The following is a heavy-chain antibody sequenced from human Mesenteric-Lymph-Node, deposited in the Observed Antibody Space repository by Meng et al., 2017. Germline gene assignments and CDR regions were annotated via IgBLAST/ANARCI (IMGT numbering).Heavy chain of an antibody. D-gene: IGHD1-14*01. CDR2: ISYDGSNK. V-gene: IGHV3-30*01. Sequence: SLKISWAASGFTFSSYAMHWVREAPDKGLERVAVISYDGSNKYYADSVKSRFTISRDNSKNTLYPQMNSRRAEDTAVYYCARESIPNLFDYWGQGTLVTVSS. J-gene: IGHJ4*02. CDR3: ARESIPNLFDY. CDR1: GFTFSSYA.